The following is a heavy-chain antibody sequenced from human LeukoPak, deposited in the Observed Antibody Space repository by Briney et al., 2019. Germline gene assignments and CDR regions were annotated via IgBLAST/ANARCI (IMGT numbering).Heavy chain of an antibody. CDR3: ARDQRVGWKAYYYMDV. J-gene: IGHJ6*03. D-gene: IGHD1-1*01. V-gene: IGHV3-74*01. CDR2: INSDGSST. CDR1: GFTFSSYW. Sequence: GGSLRLSCAASGFTFSSYWMHWVRQAPGKGLVWVSRINSDGSSTGYADSVKGRFTISRDNAKNTLYLQMNSLRAEDTAVYYCARDQRVGWKAYYYMDVWGKGTTVTVSS.